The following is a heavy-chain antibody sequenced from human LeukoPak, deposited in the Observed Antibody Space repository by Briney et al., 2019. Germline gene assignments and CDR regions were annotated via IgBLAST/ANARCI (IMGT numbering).Heavy chain of an antibody. CDR3: ARVDGYCSGGSCYGGAFDI. CDR1: GGSISSGGYY. D-gene: IGHD2-15*01. J-gene: IGHJ3*02. V-gene: IGHV4-31*03. CDR2: IYYSGST. Sequence: SQTLSLTCTVSGGSISSGGYYRSWIRQHPGKGLEWIGYIYYSGSTYYNPSLKSRVTISVDTSKNQFSLKLSSVTAADTAVYYCARVDGYCSGGSCYGGAFDIWGQGTMVTVSS.